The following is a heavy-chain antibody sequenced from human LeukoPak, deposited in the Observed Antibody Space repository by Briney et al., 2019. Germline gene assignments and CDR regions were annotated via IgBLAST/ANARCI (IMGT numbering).Heavy chain of an antibody. V-gene: IGHV4-39*07. CDR1: GGSISSSSYY. D-gene: IGHD2-21*02. Sequence: PSETLSLTCTVSGGSISSSSYYWSWIRQPPGKGLEWIGEINHSGNTNYNPSLKSRVTISVDTSKNQFSLKLSSVTAADTAVYYCARGGFYCGGDCYVDYWGQGTLVTVSS. CDR3: ARGGFYCGGDCYVDY. J-gene: IGHJ4*02. CDR2: INHSGNT.